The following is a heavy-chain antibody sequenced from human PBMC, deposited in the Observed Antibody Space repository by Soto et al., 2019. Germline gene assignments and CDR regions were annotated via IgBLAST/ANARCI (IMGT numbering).Heavy chain of an antibody. J-gene: IGHJ4*02. D-gene: IGHD2-15*01. CDR2: INQGGSEK. CDR1: GFTFSSHW. Sequence: EVQLVESGGGLVQPGGSLRLSCTASGFTFSSHWMYWVRQAPGKGLEWVATINQGGSEKYYVDSVKGRFTISRDNAKNSLYLQVNSLRVEDTAVYYCARDGVDAGLYFDYWGQGALVTVSS. CDR3: ARDGVDAGLYFDY. V-gene: IGHV3-7*01.